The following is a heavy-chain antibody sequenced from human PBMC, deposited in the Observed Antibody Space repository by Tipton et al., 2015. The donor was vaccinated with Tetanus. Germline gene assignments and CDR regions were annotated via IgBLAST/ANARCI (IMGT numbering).Heavy chain of an antibody. CDR3: ARGRDASS. D-gene: IGHD3-16*01. CDR1: GFNFSDYW. Sequence: SLRLSCAASGFNFSDYWMTWVRQAPGKGLEWVANIKQDGSQNFYVESVKGRFTISRGDATNTLYLQMNSLRAEDTALYYCARGRDASSWGQGTMVTVS. J-gene: IGHJ3*01. CDR2: IKQDGSQN. V-gene: IGHV3-7*01.